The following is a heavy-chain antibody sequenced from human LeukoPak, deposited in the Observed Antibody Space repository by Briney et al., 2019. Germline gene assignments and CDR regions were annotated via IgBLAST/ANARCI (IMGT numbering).Heavy chain of an antibody. V-gene: IGHV3-21*01. CDR3: ARVGTPCCFDP. CDR1: GFTFSSYS. D-gene: IGHD7-27*01. J-gene: IGHJ5*02. Sequence: GGSLRLSCAASGFTFSSYSMNWVRQAPGKGLEWVSSICSSGSSYIYYARSVKGRFTTSKDHAKSSLYLYMISWRAEDTAVYYCARVGTPCCFDPWGQGNLVTVSS. CDR2: ICSSGSSYI.